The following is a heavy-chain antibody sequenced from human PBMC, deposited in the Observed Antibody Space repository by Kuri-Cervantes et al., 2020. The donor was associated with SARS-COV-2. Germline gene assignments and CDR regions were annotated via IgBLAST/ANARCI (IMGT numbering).Heavy chain of an antibody. CDR3: AKWGSHAIDY. V-gene: IGHV3-53*04. CDR2: IYSGGST. J-gene: IGHJ4*02. D-gene: IGHD2-8*01. CDR1: GFTVSSNY. Sequence: GESLKISCAASGFTVSSNYMSWVRQAPGKGLEWVSVIYSGGSTYYADSVKGRFTISRHNSKNTLYLQMNSLRAEDTAVYYCAKWGSHAIDYWGQGTLVTVSS.